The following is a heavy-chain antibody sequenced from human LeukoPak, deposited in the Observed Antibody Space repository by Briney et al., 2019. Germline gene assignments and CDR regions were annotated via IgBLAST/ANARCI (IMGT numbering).Heavy chain of an antibody. CDR1: GFTFSSYW. J-gene: IGHJ4*02. Sequence: PGGSLRLSCAASGFTFSSYWMSWVRQAPGKGLEWVANIKQDGSEKYYVDSVKGRFTISRDNAKNSRYLQMNSLRAEDTAVYYCARGVVVIIRGHYFDYWGQGTLVTVSS. CDR3: ARGVVVIIRGHYFDY. CDR2: IKQDGSEK. V-gene: IGHV3-7*01. D-gene: IGHD3-22*01.